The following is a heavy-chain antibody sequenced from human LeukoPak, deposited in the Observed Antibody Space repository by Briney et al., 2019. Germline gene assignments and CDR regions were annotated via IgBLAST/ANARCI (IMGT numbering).Heavy chain of an antibody. J-gene: IGHJ3*02. CDR2: ISYAGSNE. D-gene: IGHD5-24*01. CDR1: GFTFRNYA. V-gene: IGHV3-30*04. Sequence: GRSLRLSCAPSGFTFRNYAMHWVRRAPGKGLEWVAVISYAGSNEHYADSVKGRSTISRDNSKNTLFLQMNSLRAEDTAVYYCARGDFRWEMATTIAFDIWGKGTMVTVSS. CDR3: ARGDFRWEMATTIAFDI.